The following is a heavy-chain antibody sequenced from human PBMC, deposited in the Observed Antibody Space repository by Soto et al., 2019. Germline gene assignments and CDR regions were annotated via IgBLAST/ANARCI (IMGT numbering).Heavy chain of an antibody. CDR3: AKVERYYYDSSGYYSSPLF. Sequence: GGSLRLSCAASGFTLSSYAMSWVRQAPGKGLGWVSAISGSGGTTYYADSVKGRFTISRDTSKNTLYLQMNSLRAEDTAVYYCAKVERYYYDSSGYYSSPLFWGQGTLVTVSS. V-gene: IGHV3-23*01. CDR2: ISGSGGTT. D-gene: IGHD3-22*01. J-gene: IGHJ4*02. CDR1: GFTLSSYA.